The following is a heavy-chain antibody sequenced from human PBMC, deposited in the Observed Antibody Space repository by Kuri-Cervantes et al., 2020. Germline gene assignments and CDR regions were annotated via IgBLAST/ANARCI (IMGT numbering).Heavy chain of an antibody. V-gene: IGHV3-9*01. CDR2: ISWNSGSI. Sequence: GGSLRLSCAASGFTLSSYAMHWVRQAPGKGLEWVSGISWNSGSIGYADSVKGRFTISRDNAKNSLYLQMNSLRAEDTALYYCAKATNYYDSSGVDYWGQGTLVTVSS. CDR1: GFTLSSYA. CDR3: AKATNYYDSSGVDY. D-gene: IGHD3-22*01. J-gene: IGHJ4*02.